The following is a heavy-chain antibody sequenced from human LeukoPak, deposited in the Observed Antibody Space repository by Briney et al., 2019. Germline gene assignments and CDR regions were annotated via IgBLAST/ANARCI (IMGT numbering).Heavy chain of an antibody. CDR2: IYHSGST. CDR3: ARARSYYYDSSGYYDGYYYYGMDV. Sequence: SQTLSLTCAVSGGSIGSGGYSWSWIRQPPGKGLEWIGYIYHSGSTYYNPSLKSRVTISVDRSKNQFSLKLSSVTAADTAVYYCARARSYYYDSSGYYDGYYYYGMDVWGQGTTVTVSS. CDR1: GGSIGSGGYS. V-gene: IGHV4-30-2*01. J-gene: IGHJ6*02. D-gene: IGHD3-22*01.